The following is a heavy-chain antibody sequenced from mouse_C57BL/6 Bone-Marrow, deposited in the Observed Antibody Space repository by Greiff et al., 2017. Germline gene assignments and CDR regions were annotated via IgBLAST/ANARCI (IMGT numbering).Heavy chain of an antibody. J-gene: IGHJ2*01. V-gene: IGHV7-3*01. CDR2: IRNKANGYTT. CDR1: GFTFTDYY. Sequence: VQLKESGGGLVQPGGSLSLSCAASGFTFTDYYMSWVRQPPGKALEWLGFIRNKANGYTTEYSASVKGRFTISRDNSQSILYLQMNALRAEDSATYYCARLYYYGSPYYFDYWGQGTTLTVSS. D-gene: IGHD1-1*01. CDR3: ARLYYYGSPYYFDY.